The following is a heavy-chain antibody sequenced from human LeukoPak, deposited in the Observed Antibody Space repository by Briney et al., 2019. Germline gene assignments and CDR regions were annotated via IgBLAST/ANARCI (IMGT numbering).Heavy chain of an antibody. V-gene: IGHV4-39*01. CDR3: ARPESYYYGSGSHPNWFDP. Sequence: PSETLSLTCTVSGGSISSSSYYWGWIRQPPGKGLEWIGSIYYSGSTYYNPSLKSQVTISIDTSKNQFSLKLSSVTAADTAVYYCARPESYYYGSGSHPNWFDPWGQGTLVTVSS. CDR1: GGSISSSSYY. J-gene: IGHJ5*02. CDR2: IYYSGST. D-gene: IGHD3-10*01.